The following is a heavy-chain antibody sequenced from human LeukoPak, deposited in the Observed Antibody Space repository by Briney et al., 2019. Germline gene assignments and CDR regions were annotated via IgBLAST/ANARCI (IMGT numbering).Heavy chain of an antibody. CDR2: IYPGDSDT. Sequence: HGESLKISCKGSGYSFNTYWIAWVRQMPGKGLEWMGIIYPGDSDTRYSPSFQGQVTISADESISTAYLHWSSLKASDTGIYNCARQADYNVLTGYFNGHLDYWGQGTLVTVSS. J-gene: IGHJ4*02. CDR3: ARQADYNVLTGYFNGHLDY. CDR1: GYSFNTYW. V-gene: IGHV5-51*01. D-gene: IGHD3-9*01.